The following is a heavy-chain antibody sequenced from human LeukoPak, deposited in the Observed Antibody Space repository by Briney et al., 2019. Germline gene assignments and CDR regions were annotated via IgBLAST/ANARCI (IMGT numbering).Heavy chain of an antibody. Sequence: GGSLRLSCAASGFAFSDYYMSWIRQAPGKGLEWVSYISSSGSTIYYADSVKGRFTISRDNAKNTLYLQMNSLRAEDTAVYYCARDLSKIYYYYMDVWGKGTTVTISS. J-gene: IGHJ6*03. CDR1: GFAFSDYY. CDR2: ISSSGSTI. V-gene: IGHV3-11*04. CDR3: ARDLSKIYYYYMDV.